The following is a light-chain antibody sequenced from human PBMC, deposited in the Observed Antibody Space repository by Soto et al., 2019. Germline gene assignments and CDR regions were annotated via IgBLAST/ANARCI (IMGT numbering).Light chain of an antibody. J-gene: IGLJ2*01. CDR1: SSDIGAYHF. CDR3: PSGTTSTTMI. CDR2: DVN. Sequence: QSALTQPASVSGSPGQSITISCTGTSSDIGAYHFVSWYQQHPRKAPKLMLYDVNIRPSGVSNRFSGYKSGNTASLTISVLQAEDEADYYCPSGTTSTTMILGGGTKVTVL. V-gene: IGLV2-14*03.